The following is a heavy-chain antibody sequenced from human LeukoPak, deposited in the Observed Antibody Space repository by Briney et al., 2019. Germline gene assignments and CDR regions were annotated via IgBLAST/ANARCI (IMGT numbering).Heavy chain of an antibody. D-gene: IGHD6-6*01. CDR3: ARDRRRAAHNWFDP. J-gene: IGHJ5*02. Sequence: SETLSLTCTVSGGSISSSIYYWGWIRQPPGKGLEWIGSIYYSGSTYYNPSLKSRVTISVDTSKNQFSLKLSSVTAADTAVYYCARDRRRAAHNWFDPWGQGTLVTVSP. CDR2: IYYSGST. CDR1: GGSISSSIYY. V-gene: IGHV4-39*07.